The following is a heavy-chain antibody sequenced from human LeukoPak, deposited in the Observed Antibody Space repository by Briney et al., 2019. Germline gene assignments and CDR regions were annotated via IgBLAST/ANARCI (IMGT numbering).Heavy chain of an antibody. CDR3: ARAYDFWSGYYFDP. CDR2: IYTSGST. Sequence: SQTLSLTCTVSGGSISSGSYFWRWIRQPAGKGLEWIGRIYTSGSTNYNPSRKSRVTISVDTSKNQFSLKLSSVTGADTAVYYCARAYDFWSGYYFDPWGQGTLVTVSS. V-gene: IGHV4-61*02. CDR1: GGSISSGSYF. D-gene: IGHD3-3*01. J-gene: IGHJ5*02.